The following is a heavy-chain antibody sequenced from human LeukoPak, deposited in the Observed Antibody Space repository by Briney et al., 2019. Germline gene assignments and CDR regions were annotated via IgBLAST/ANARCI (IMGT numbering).Heavy chain of an antibody. CDR1: RGSLIANYHY. CDR3: AKLLGTTYYSFDS. Sequence: SETLSLTCTVSRGSLIANYHYWVWIRQPPGKGLEWMGNIYHGGPTYYSPSLQSRITISVDTSKNQFYVKLRSVTAPYTAVNYCAKLLGTTYYSFDSWGQGTLVTVSS. D-gene: IGHD2/OR15-2a*01. CDR2: IYHGGPT. J-gene: IGHJ4*02. V-gene: IGHV4-39*01.